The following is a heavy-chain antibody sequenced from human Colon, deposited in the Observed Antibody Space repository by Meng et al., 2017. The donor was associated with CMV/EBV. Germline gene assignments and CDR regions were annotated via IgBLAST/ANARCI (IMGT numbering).Heavy chain of an antibody. J-gene: IGHJ3*01. V-gene: IGHV3-30*03. CDR1: GFNFRTSW. D-gene: IGHD3-10*01. CDR3: ARVIVGGGLGELYLDV. Sequence: GGSLRLSCAASGFNFRTSWIHWVRQAPGKGLEWVAIISYDGGNKYYADSVKGRFTLSRDNSNNTMYLQMNSLRTEDTAVYYCARVIVGGGLGELYLDVWGQGTLVTVSS. CDR2: ISYDGGNK.